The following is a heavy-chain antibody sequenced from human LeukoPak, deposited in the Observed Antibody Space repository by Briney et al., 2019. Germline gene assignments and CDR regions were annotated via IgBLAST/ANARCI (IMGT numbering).Heavy chain of an antibody. Sequence: PGGSLRLSCAASGLFFSTNWMSWVRQAPGKGLEWVAVISYDGSNKYYAYSVNCRLTISGDNSTNTLYLQMNSLRAEDTDVYYCARAPGGGYDFWSGYYSTELDYWGQGPLVTVSS. J-gene: IGHJ4*02. CDR2: ISYDGSNK. V-gene: IGHV3-30*03. CDR1: GLFFSTNW. D-gene: IGHD3-3*01. CDR3: ARAPGGGYDFWSGYYSTELDY.